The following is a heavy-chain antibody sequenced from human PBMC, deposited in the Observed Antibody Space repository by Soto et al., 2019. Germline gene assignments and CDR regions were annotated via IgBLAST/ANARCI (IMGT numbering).Heavy chain of an antibody. CDR1: GGTFSSYA. J-gene: IGHJ6*02. D-gene: IGHD2-21*02. Sequence: SSVKVSCKASGGTFSSYAISWVRQAPGQGLEWMGGIIPIFGTANYAQKFQGRVTITADESTSTAYMELSSLRSEDTTVYYCARVTYRDGSNPGPYYYYYGMDVWGQGTTVTVYS. V-gene: IGHV1-69*13. CDR2: IIPIFGTA. CDR3: ARVTYRDGSNPGPYYYYYGMDV.